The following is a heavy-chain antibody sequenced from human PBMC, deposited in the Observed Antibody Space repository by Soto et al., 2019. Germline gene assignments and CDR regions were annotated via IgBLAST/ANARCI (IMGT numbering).Heavy chain of an antibody. CDR2: MGYNGFT. CDR3: SRQAFGELHGLVDV. D-gene: IGHD3-10*01. Sequence: QVQLQESGPGLVKPSETLSLTCTISGGPMNNYYCSWFRQPRGQGLEWIGYMGYNGFTRYNPALSSRVAISLDTAKNPFSLNLSSVTAADTALSYFSRQAFGELHGLVDVWGQGITVTVSS. J-gene: IGHJ6*02. CDR1: GGPMNNYY. V-gene: IGHV4-59*08.